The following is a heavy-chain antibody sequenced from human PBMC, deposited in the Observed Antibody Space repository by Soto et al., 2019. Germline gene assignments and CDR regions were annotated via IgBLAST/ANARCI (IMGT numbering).Heavy chain of an antibody. D-gene: IGHD2-2*01. Sequence: GESLKISCKTSGYSFTTYWIAWVRQMPGKGLEPMGIIEPGDSDTKYSPSCQGHVTISVDNSIITAYLQWGSLRASDTAMYSCASLPGDCGGTSCYFGGHWGPGTLVTISS. J-gene: IGHJ4*02. CDR2: IEPGDSDT. CDR1: GYSFTTYW. CDR3: ASLPGDCGGTSCYFGGH. V-gene: IGHV5-51*01.